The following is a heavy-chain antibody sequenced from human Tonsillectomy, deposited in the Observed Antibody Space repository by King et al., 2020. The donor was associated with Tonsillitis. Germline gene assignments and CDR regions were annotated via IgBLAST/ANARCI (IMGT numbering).Heavy chain of an antibody. CDR1: GGSFSGYY. D-gene: IGHD3-10*01. V-gene: IGHV4-34*01. J-gene: IGHJ5*02. Sequence: VQLQQWGAGLLKPSATLSLTCAVYGGSFSGYYWSWIRQPPGKGLEWIGEINHSGSTNYNPSLKSRVTISVDTPKNQFALKLSSVTAADTAVYYCARGPYYGSRRNNWFDPWGQGTLVTVSS. CDR3: ARGPYYGSRRNNWFDP. CDR2: INHSGST.